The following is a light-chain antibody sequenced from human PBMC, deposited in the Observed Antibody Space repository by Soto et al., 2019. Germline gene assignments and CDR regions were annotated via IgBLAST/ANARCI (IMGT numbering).Light chain of an antibody. CDR3: SSYTGSNTVL. CDR2: EVN. J-gene: IGLJ2*01. Sequence: QSALTQPASVSGSPGQSITISCTGTSTDVGGYAYVSWYQQHPGKAPKLMIFEVNNRPSGVSHRFSASKSGNTASLTISGLQAEDEADYYCSSYTGSNTVLFGGGTQLTVL. CDR1: STDVGGYAY. V-gene: IGLV2-14*01.